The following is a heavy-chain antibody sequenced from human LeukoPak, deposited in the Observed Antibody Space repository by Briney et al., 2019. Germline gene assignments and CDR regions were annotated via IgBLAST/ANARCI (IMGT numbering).Heavy chain of an antibody. CDR1: GYIFTAYY. V-gene: IGHV1-2*02. CDR2: INPNSGGT. Sequence: ASVKVSCKASGYIFTAYYMHWVRQAPGQGLECMGWINPNSGGTNYAQKFQGRVTKTRDTSISTAYMELSRLRSDDTAVYYCARVSVLDYYYGMDVWGQGTTVTVSS. D-gene: IGHD3-16*02. J-gene: IGHJ6*02. CDR3: ARVSVLDYYYGMDV.